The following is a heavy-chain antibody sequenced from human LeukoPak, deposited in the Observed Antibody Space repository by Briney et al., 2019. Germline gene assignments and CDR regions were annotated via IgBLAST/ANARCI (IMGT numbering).Heavy chain of an antibody. D-gene: IGHD3-10*01. V-gene: IGHV3-11*01. Sequence: GGSLRLSCAASGFTFSHYYMCWIRQAPGKGLEWVSYISSSGSTIYYADSVKGRFTISRDNAKNSLYLQMNSLRAEDTAVYYCARGSGTIIPDYFDYWGQGTLVTVSS. J-gene: IGHJ4*02. CDR2: ISSSGSTI. CDR1: GFTFSHYY. CDR3: ARGSGTIIPDYFDY.